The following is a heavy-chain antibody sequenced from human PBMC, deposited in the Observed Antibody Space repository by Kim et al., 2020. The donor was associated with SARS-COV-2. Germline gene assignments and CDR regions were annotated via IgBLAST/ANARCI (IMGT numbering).Heavy chain of an antibody. Sequence: VKGRITISRDESKTTLYLQMNSLKTEDTAVYYCTTRKRYYYGSGNYYKDYWGQGTLVTVSS. D-gene: IGHD3-10*01. V-gene: IGHV3-15*01. J-gene: IGHJ4*02. CDR3: TTRKRYYYGSGNYYKDY.